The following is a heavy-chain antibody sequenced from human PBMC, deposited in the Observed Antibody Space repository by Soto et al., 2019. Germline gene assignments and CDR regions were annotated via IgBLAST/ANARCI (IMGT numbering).Heavy chain of an antibody. CDR2: VAVTGGST. Sequence: GGSLRLSCAASAISFNTYGVTWVRQAPGKGLEWVSTVAVTGGSTYYADSVKGRFTISRDRSNYTVSLLLNSLRVEDTAIYYCARQRSPEGWFDPWGQGTLVTVSS. CDR3: ARQRSPEGWFDP. V-gene: IGHV3-23*01. D-gene: IGHD3-10*01. CDR1: AISFNTYG. J-gene: IGHJ5*02.